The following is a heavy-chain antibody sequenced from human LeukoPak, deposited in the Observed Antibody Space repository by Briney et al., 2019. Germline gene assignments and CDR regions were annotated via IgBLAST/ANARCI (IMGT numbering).Heavy chain of an antibody. CDR2: ISSSSSYI. Sequence: GGSLRLSCAASGFTSSSYSMNWVRQAPGKGLEWVSSISSSSSYIYYADSVKGRFTISRDNAKNSLYLQMNSLRAEDTAVYYCAREGRIAAAGRKSFDYWGQGTLVTVSS. V-gene: IGHV3-21*01. D-gene: IGHD6-13*01. CDR1: GFTSSSYS. J-gene: IGHJ4*02. CDR3: AREGRIAAAGRKSFDY.